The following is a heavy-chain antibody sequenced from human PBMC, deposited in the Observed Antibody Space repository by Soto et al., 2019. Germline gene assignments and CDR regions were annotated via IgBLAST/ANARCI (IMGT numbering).Heavy chain of an antibody. CDR1: GFTFSDYA. J-gene: IGHJ4*02. V-gene: IGHV3-30*18. CDR3: AKGGRQWLVTSDFNY. D-gene: IGHD6-19*01. CDR2: VSHDGRNT. Sequence: GGSLRLSCAASGFTFSDYAMHWVSQAPGKGLEWVAVVSHDGRNTHYADSVKGRFTISRDSSKNTVSLEMTSLRAEDTAVYYYAKGGRQWLVTSDFNYWGQGALVTVSS.